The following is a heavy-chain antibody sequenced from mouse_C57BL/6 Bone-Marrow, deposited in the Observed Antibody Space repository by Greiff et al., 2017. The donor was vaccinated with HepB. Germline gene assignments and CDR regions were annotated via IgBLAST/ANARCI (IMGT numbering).Heavy chain of an antibody. D-gene: IGHD1-1*01. J-gene: IGHJ2*01. CDR1: GYTFTSYW. CDR2: IHPNSGST. V-gene: IGHV1-64*01. Sequence: QVQLKQPGAELVKPGASVKLSCKASGYTFTSYWMHWVKQRPGQGLEWIGMIHPNSGSTNYNEKFKSKATLTVDKSSSTAYMQLSSLTSEDSAVYYCARWDYGSSYYFDYWGQGTTLTVSS. CDR3: ARWDYGSSYYFDY.